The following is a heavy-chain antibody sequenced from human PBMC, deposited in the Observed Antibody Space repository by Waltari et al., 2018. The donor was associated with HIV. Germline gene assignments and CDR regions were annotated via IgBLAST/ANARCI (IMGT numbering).Heavy chain of an antibody. CDR3: ARNPIADYYDSSGYFYPGWFDP. CDR1: GGSIGSSSYY. D-gene: IGHD3-22*01. Sequence: QLQLQESGPGLVKPSETLSLTCTVSGGSIGSSSYYWGWIRQPPGKGLEWIGRIYYTGVTYYPPSLKGRVHISVDTSKNQFSLRLSSVTAADTAVYYCARNPIADYYDSSGYFYPGWFDPWGQGTLVTVSS. J-gene: IGHJ5*02. CDR2: IYYTGVT. V-gene: IGHV4-39*07.